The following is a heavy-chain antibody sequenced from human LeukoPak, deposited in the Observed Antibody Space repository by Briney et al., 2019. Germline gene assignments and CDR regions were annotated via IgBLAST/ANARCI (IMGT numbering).Heavy chain of an antibody. V-gene: IGHV4-34*01. CDR3: ARAKYCSGGSCYRVWFDP. CDR2: INHSGST. Sequence: TSETLSLTCAVYGGSFSGYYWSWIRQPPGKGLEWIGEINHSGSTNYNPSLKSRVTISVDTSKNQFSLKLSSVTAADTAVYYCARAKYCSGGSCYRVWFDPWGQGTLVTASS. D-gene: IGHD2-15*01. J-gene: IGHJ5*02. CDR1: GGSFSGYY.